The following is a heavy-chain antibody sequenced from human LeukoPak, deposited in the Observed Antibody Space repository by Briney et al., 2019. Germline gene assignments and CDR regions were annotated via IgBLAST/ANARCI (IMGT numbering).Heavy chain of an antibody. J-gene: IGHJ3*02. CDR3: AKDFMVRGVIGSAFDI. CDR2: IGRSDGST. CDR1: VFIFTHYA. Sequence: GGSLRLSCAASVFIFTHYAMTWVRQAPGKGLEWVSAIGRSDGSTYYADSVKGRFTIPRDNSKNTLYLQMKGVKAEDTAVYYCAKDFMVRGVIGSAFDIWGQGTMVSVCS. D-gene: IGHD3-10*01. V-gene: IGHV3-23*01.